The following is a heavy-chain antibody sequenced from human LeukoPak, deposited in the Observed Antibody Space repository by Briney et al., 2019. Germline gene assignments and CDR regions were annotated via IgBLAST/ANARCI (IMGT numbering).Heavy chain of an antibody. Sequence: SETLSLTCTVSGGFISNYYWTWIRQPPGKGLEWIGFISTSGSPNHNPSLKTRVTISIDTSKSQFSLKLSSVTAADTAVYYCARRSYHPLTGYYNGGNYHYYYIDVWGKGTTVTVSS. CDR3: ARRSYHPLTGYYNGGNYHYYYIDV. V-gene: IGHV4-4*09. CDR2: ISTSGSP. J-gene: IGHJ6*03. D-gene: IGHD3-9*01. CDR1: GGFISNYY.